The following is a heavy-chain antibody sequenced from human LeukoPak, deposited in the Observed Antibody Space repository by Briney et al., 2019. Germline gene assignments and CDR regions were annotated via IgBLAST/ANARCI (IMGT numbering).Heavy chain of an antibody. Sequence: RXAPGXGLEWMGWMNPNSGNTGYAQKFQGRVTMTRNTSISTAYMELSSLRSEDTAVYYCARDSYGGNHESYXXQGXL. CDR2: MNPNSGNT. V-gene: IGHV1-8*01. J-gene: IGHJ4*02. CDR3: ARDSYGGNHESY. D-gene: IGHD4-23*01.